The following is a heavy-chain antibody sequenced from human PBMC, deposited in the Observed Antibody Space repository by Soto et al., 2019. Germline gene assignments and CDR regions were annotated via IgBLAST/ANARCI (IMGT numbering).Heavy chain of an antibody. J-gene: IGHJ6*02. CDR2: INAGNGNT. D-gene: IGHD6-13*01. Sequence: AASVKVSCKASGYTFTSYAMHWVRQAPGQRLEWMGWINAGNGNTKYSQRFQGRVSMTRNTATATAYLELTSLRSDDSAVYYCGRGPSPRAPAGGTPYYYAMDVWGQGTTVTVSS. CDR1: GYTFTSYA. CDR3: GRGPSPRAPAGGTPYYYAMDV. V-gene: IGHV1-3*01.